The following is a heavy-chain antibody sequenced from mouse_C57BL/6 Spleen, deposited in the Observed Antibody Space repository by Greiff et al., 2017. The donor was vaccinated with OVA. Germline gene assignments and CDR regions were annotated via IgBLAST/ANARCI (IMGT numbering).Heavy chain of an antibody. D-gene: IGHD2-4*01. CDR2: IWSGGST. J-gene: IGHJ4*01. V-gene: IGHV2-2*01. Sequence: VQLQESGPGLVQPSQSLSITCTVSGFSLTSYGVHWVRQSPGKGLEWLGVIWSGGSTDYNAAFISRLSISKDNSKSQVFFKMNSLQADDTAIYYCAPHYDYDGYYAMDYWGQGTSVTVSS. CDR1: GFSLTSYG. CDR3: APHYDYDGYYAMDY.